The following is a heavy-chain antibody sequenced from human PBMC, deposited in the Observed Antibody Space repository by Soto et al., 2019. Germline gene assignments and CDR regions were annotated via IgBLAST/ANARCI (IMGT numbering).Heavy chain of an antibody. J-gene: IGHJ4*02. V-gene: IGHV3-21*01. CDR1: GFTFSSYS. D-gene: IGHD5-12*01. Sequence: GGSLRLSCAASGFTFSSYSMNWVRQAPGKGLEWVSSISSSSSYIYYADSVKGRFTISRDNAKNSLYLQMNSLRAEDTAVYYCARAVLGYDELNYWGQGTLVTVSS. CDR2: ISSSSSYI. CDR3: ARAVLGYDELNY.